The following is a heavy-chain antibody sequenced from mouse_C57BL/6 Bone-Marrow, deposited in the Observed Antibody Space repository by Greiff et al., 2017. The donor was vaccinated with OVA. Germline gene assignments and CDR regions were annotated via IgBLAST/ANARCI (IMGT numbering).Heavy chain of an antibody. D-gene: IGHD1-1*01. CDR3: AMGNYGSSRGYFDY. CDR1: GYTFTSYW. CDR2: IHPSDSDT. V-gene: IGHV1-74*01. Sequence: QVQLKQPGAELVKPGASVKVSCKASGYTFTSYWMHWVKQRPGQGLEWIGRIHPSDSDTNYNQKFKGKATLTVDKSSSTAYMQLSSLTSEDSAVYYCAMGNYGSSRGYFDYWGQGTTLTVSS. J-gene: IGHJ2*01.